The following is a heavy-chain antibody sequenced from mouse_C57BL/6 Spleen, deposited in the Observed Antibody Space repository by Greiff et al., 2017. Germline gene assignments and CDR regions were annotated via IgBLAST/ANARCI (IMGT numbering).Heavy chain of an antibody. D-gene: IGHD1-1*01. V-gene: IGHV1-64*01. CDR3: ARGDGSSLYDLDY. Sequence: QVQLQQPGAELVKPGASVKLSCKASGYTFTSYWMHWVKQRPGQGLEWIGMIHPNSGSTNYNEKFKSKATLTVDKSSSTAYMQLSSLTSEDSAVYYCARGDGSSLYDLDYWGQGTTVTVSS. CDR2: IHPNSGST. CDR1: GYTFTSYW. J-gene: IGHJ2*01.